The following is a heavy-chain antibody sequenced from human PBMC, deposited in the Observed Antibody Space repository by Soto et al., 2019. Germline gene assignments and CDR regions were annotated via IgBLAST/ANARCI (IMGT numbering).Heavy chain of an antibody. CDR2: TSFSGYT. Sequence: QVQLQESGPGLVKPSQTLSLTCTVSGDSVSGGDSYWSWIRQPPGKALEWIGYTSFSGYTSYSPSLKSRVTISVDMSKSQFSLRLTSVTAADTAIYYCVRGGNPSHYATSGPGTFDKWGQGTLVSVSS. D-gene: IGHD3-22*01. J-gene: IGHJ4*02. CDR1: GDSVSGGDSY. V-gene: IGHV4-30-4*01. CDR3: VRGGNPSHYATSGPGTFDK.